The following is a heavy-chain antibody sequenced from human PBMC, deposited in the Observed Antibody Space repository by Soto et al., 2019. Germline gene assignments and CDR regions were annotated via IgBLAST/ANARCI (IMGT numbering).Heavy chain of an antibody. CDR2: IWYDGSNK. J-gene: IGHJ6*02. CDR3: ARSDPSTLMTYYYYGMDV. Sequence: QVQLVESGGRVVQPGRSLRLSCAAAGFTFSSYGMHWVRQAPGKRLEWVAVIWYDGSNKYYADYVMGRCTISRDNSKNTLDLQKNSLRAEDKAVYYCARSDPSTLMTYYYYGMDVWGQGTTVTVSS. CDR1: GFTFSSYG. D-gene: IGHD2-21*02. V-gene: IGHV3-33*01.